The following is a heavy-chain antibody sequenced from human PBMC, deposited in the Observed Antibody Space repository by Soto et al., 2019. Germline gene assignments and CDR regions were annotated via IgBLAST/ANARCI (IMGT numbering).Heavy chain of an antibody. Sequence: PGGSLRLSCAASGFTFSSYAMSWVRQAPGKGLEYVSAISGDGSSTHYADSVKGRFTISRDNSKNTAYLQMSSLRPEDTAVYYCVKGEYYYDGSAYYPFDYWGQGRMVNVSS. V-gene: IGHV3-64D*06. CDR3: VKGEYYYDGSAYYPFDY. CDR1: GFTFSSYA. J-gene: IGHJ4*02. CDR2: ISGDGSST. D-gene: IGHD3-22*01.